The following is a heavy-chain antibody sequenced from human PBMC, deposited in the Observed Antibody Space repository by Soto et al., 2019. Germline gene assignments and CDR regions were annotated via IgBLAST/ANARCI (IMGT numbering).Heavy chain of an antibody. V-gene: IGHV3-33*08. CDR1: GFTFNTYG. CDR2: IWYDGSNK. Sequence: QVQLVESGGGVVQPGGSLRLSCTTCGFTFNTYGMHWVRQAPGKGLEWVAIIWYDGSNKYYADSVKGRFTISRDNSKNRLYLQMNSLRAEDTALYYCARSDCTGAYCYSWPFNYGVDVWGQGTTVTVSS. J-gene: IGHJ6*02. CDR3: ARSDCTGAYCYSWPFNYGVDV. D-gene: IGHD2-15*01.